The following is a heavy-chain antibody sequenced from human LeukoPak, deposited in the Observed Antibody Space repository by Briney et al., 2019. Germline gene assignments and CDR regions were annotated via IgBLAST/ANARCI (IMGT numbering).Heavy chain of an antibody. V-gene: IGHV4-59*01. Sequence: SETLSLTCTVSGGSISSYYWSWIRQPPGKGLEWIGYIYYSGSTNYNPSLKSRATISVDTSKNQFSLKLSSVTAADTAVYYCARVRGGGDGHDYWGQGTLVTVSS. CDR1: GGSISSYY. D-gene: IGHD2-21*02. CDR3: ARVRGGGDGHDY. J-gene: IGHJ4*02. CDR2: IYYSGST.